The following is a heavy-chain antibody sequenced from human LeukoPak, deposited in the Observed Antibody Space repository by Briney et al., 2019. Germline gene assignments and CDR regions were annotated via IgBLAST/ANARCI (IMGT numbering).Heavy chain of an antibody. CDR1: GISFSTSG. J-gene: IGHJ6*03. D-gene: IGHD2/OR15-2a*01. Sequence: TGGSLRLSCAASGISFSTSGMHWVRQAAAKGLEWVAFISSDGSTAYYADSVKGRFTISRDNSKNTLYLQMNSLRAEDTAVYYCAKDLSALSYYYYYMDVWGKGTTVTVSS. CDR2: ISSDGSTA. V-gene: IGHV3-30*02. CDR3: AKDLSALSYYYYYMDV.